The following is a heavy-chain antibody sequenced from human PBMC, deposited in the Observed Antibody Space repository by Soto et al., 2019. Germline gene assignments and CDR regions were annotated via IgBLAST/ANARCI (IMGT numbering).Heavy chain of an antibody. CDR2: ISYDGSNK. V-gene: IGHV3-30-3*01. Sequence: GGSLRLSCAASGFTFSSYAMHWVRQAPGKGLEWVAVISYDGSNKYYADSVKGRFTISRDNSKNTLYLQMNSLRAEDTAVYYCARDSDSSGSSGAFDIWGQGTMVTVSS. D-gene: IGHD3-22*01. J-gene: IGHJ3*02. CDR1: GFTFSSYA. CDR3: ARDSDSSGSSGAFDI.